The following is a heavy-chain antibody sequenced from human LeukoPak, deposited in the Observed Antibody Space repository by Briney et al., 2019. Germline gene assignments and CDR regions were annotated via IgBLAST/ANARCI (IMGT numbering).Heavy chain of an antibody. D-gene: IGHD3-22*01. CDR2: IYPGDSDT. Sequence: GESLQISCKSSGYSFTNFWIGWVRQMPGKGLEWMGIIYPGDSDTRYSPSFQGQVTISADNSITTAYLQWSSLQAADTAMYYCARRRDYFDSRGSGLDYWGQGTLVTVS. CDR1: GYSFTNFW. V-gene: IGHV5-51*01. J-gene: IGHJ4*02. CDR3: ARRRDYFDSRGSGLDY.